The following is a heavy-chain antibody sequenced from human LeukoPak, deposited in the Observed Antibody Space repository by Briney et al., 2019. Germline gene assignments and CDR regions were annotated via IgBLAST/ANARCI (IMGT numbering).Heavy chain of an antibody. J-gene: IGHJ4*02. Sequence: GGSLRLSCEASGFTFNTYSMNWARQAPGKGLEWVSSIDSSGGYMFYADSVKGRFIISRDNSKNTLYLQMNSLRAEDTAVYYCAKWTKWILFYWGQGTLVTVSS. V-gene: IGHV3-21*04. CDR1: GFTFNTYS. D-gene: IGHD5-12*01. CDR3: AKWTKWILFY. CDR2: IDSSGGYM.